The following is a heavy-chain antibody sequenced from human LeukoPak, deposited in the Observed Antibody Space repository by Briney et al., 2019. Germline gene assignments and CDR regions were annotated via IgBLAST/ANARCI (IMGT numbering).Heavy chain of an antibody. CDR2: IGSSGGGI. CDR3: AIDPNWGTHS. V-gene: IGHV3-23*01. Sequence: AGGSLRLSCAASGFTFSSYAMSWVRHPPGKRLEWVSIIGSSGGGIHYADSVKGRFTISRDNSKNALYLQMNSLRVEDTAVYYCAIDPNWGTHSWGQGVLVTVSS. CDR1: GFTFSSYA. D-gene: IGHD7-27*01. J-gene: IGHJ4*02.